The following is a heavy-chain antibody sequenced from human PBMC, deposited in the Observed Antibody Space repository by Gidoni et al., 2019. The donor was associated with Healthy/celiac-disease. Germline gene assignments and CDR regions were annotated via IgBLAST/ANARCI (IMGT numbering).Heavy chain of an antibody. CDR1: GGSISSYY. J-gene: IGHJ3*02. CDR3: ARDKGGIMTLSAFDI. D-gene: IGHD3-16*01. Sequence: QVQLQESGPGLVKPSETLSLTCTVSGGSISSYYWSWIRPPQGKGLGWIGYIYDSGSINYNPSLKSRVTISVDTSKNQFSLKLSSVTAADTAVYYCARDKGGIMTLSAFDIWGQGTMVTVSS. V-gene: IGHV4-59*01. CDR2: IYDSGSI.